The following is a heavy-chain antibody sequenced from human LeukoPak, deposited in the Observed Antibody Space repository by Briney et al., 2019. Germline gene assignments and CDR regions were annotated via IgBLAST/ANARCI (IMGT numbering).Heavy chain of an antibody. CDR1: GFTCSDYY. D-gene: IGHD1-26*01. J-gene: IGHJ4*02. Sequence: GGSLRLSCAASGFTCSDYYMSWIRQAPGKGLEWVSYISSGGSTIYYADSVKGRFTISRDNAKNSLTLQMNSLRAEDTGVYYCARGGVFTPMAEFDYWGQGALVTVSS. CDR3: ARGGVFTPMAEFDY. CDR2: ISSGGSTI. V-gene: IGHV3-11*01.